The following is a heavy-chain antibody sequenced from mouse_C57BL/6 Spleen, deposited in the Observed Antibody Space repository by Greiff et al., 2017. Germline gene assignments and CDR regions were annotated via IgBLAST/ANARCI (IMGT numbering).Heavy chain of an antibody. V-gene: IGHV1-76*01. J-gene: IGHJ3*01. D-gene: IGHD2-4*01. Sequence: QVQLQQSGAELVRPGASVKLSCKASGYTFTDYYINWVKQRPGQGLEWIARIYPGSGNTYYNEKFKGKATLTAEKSSSTAYMQLSSLTSEDSAVYFCARYYDYDRAWFAYWGQGTLVTVSA. CDR1: GYTFTDYY. CDR3: ARYYDYDRAWFAY. CDR2: IYPGSGNT.